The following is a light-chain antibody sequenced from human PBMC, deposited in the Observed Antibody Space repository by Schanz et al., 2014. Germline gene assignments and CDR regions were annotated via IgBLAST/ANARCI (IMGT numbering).Light chain of an antibody. J-gene: IGKJ2*01. Sequence: EIVLTQSPDTLSLSPGERATLSCGASQSVNSNYLAWYQQKPGQAPRLLIYGASSRATGIPDRFSGSGSGTDFTLTISRLEPEDFAVYYCQQYGNSPYTFGQGTKLETK. CDR3: QQYGNSPYT. CDR2: GAS. V-gene: IGKV3-20*01. CDR1: QSVNSNY.